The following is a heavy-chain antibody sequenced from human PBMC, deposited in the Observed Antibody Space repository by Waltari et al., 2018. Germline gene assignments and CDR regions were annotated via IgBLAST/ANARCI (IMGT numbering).Heavy chain of an antibody. CDR1: GGPLSDYA. Sequence: QVHLVQSGAEVKKPGSSVKVSCRASGGPLSDYAITWVRQAPGQGLEWLGGRLPNLSEANYEQKFQGSVTLTTDASTNTAYLELTSLRSEDTAVYCCARGVGDKNFFHYWGQGTLVTVSS. J-gene: IGHJ4*02. CDR2: RLPNLSEA. CDR3: ARGVGDKNFFHY. D-gene: IGHD3-10*01. V-gene: IGHV1-69*05.